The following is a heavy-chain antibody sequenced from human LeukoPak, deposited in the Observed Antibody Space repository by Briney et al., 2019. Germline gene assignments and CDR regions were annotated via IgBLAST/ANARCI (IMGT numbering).Heavy chain of an antibody. CDR3: ARDWGTGDYLDY. J-gene: IGHJ4*02. Sequence: GGSLRLSCAASGFTFSSYEMNWVRQAPGKGLEWVSYISISGTTTYYADSVKGRFTISRDNAKNSLYLQMNSLRAEDTAVYYCARDWGTGDYLDYWGQGSLVTVSS. CDR2: ISISGTTT. D-gene: IGHD3-16*01. CDR1: GFTFSSYE. V-gene: IGHV3-48*03.